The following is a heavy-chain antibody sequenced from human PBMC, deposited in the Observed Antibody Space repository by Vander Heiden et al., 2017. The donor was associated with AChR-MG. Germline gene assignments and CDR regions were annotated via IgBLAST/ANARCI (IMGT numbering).Heavy chain of an antibody. D-gene: IGHD3-22*01. V-gene: IGHV3-30*18. CDR1: GFTCSSYG. CDR3: AKDDSNGYYYLDY. Sequence: QVQLVESGGGVVQPGRSLRLSCAASGFTCSSYGMHWVRQAPGKGLEWVAVISYDGSNKYYADSVKGRFTISRDNSKNTLYLQMNSLRTEDTAVYYCAKDDSNGYYYLDYWGQGTLVTVSS. J-gene: IGHJ4*02. CDR2: ISYDGSNK.